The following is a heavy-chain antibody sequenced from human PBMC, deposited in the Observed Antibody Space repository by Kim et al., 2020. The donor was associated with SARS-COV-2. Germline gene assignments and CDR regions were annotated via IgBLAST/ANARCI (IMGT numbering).Heavy chain of an antibody. D-gene: IGHD1-26*01. CDR3: ARETPHSGSYSEDYYYYYGMDV. CDR1: GYTFTSYY. Sequence: ASVKVSCKASGYTFTSYYMHWVRQAPGQGLEWMGIINPSGGSTSYAQKFQGRVTMTRDTSTSTVYMELSSLRSEDTAVYYCARETPHSGSYSEDYYYYYGMDVWGQGTTVTVSS. V-gene: IGHV1-46*01. CDR2: INPSGGST. J-gene: IGHJ6*02.